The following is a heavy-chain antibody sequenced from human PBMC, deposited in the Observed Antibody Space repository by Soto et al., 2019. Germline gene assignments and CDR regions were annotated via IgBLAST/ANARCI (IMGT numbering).Heavy chain of an antibody. CDR3: ARGIYQQLVWGGYYYYGMDV. Sequence: GTVSFTASGGTFSSYAISWVRQAPGQGLEWMGGIIPIFGTANYAQKFQGRVTITADESTSTAYMELRSLRSEDTAVYYCARGIYQQLVWGGYYYYGMDVWGQGTTVTVSS. CDR1: GGTFSSYA. J-gene: IGHJ6*02. CDR2: IIPIFGTA. D-gene: IGHD6-6*01. V-gene: IGHV1-69*01.